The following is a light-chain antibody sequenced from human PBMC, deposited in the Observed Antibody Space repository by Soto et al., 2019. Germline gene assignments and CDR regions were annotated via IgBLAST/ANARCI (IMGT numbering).Light chain of an antibody. CDR3: QSYDSSLSGVL. Sequence: QSVLTQPPSVSGAPGQRGTISCTGSSSNIGAGYDVHWYQHLPGTAPKLLIYGNTNRPSGFPDRFSGSKSDTSASLAITGLQAEDEADYYCQSYDSSLSGVLFGGGTKVTVL. V-gene: IGLV1-40*01. CDR2: GNT. J-gene: IGLJ2*01. CDR1: SSNIGAGYD.